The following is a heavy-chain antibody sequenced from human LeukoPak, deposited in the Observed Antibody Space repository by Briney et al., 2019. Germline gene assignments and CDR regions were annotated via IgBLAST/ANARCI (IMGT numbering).Heavy chain of an antibody. J-gene: IGHJ4*02. D-gene: IGHD2-21*02. CDR1: GFTFSDYY. CDR3: ARDCGGHCYSGFDY. V-gene: IGHV3-11*04. CDR2: ISASGSTI. Sequence: KPGGSLRLSCAASGFTFSDYYMAWIRQAPGKGLEYISHISASGSTIHYGDSVKGRFTIFRDDARNSVYLQMTSLRAEDTATYFCARDCGGHCYSGFDYWGQGALVTVSS.